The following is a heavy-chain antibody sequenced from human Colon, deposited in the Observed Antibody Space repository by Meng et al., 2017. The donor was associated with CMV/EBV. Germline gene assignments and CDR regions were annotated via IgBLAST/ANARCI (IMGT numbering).Heavy chain of an antibody. CDR2: ISAYTGDT. V-gene: IGHV1-18*01. D-gene: IGHD1-26*01. Sequence: QGQLVQSGADVKKPRASVNVSCKAFSYTFTNYGISWVRQASRQGREWMGWISAYTGDTYYAQKFQGRVTITTDTSTSTSYMELRRLRSDDTAVYYCVRESQSGSYIYLQHWGQGTLVTVSS. CDR1: SYTFTNYG. J-gene: IGHJ1*01. CDR3: VRESQSGSYIYLQH.